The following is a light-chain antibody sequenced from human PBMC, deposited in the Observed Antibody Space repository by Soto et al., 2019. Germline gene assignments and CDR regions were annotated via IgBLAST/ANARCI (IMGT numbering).Light chain of an antibody. CDR2: DAS. CDR1: QTVSSY. J-gene: IGKJ4*01. CDR3: QQRSSRGLT. V-gene: IGKV3-11*01. Sequence: EIVLTQSPATVSLSAGERATLSCRASQTVSSYLAWYQQKPGQAPRLLIYDASNRATGIPDRFSGSGSGTDFTLTISNLEPEDFAVYFCQQRSSRGLTFGGGTTVEIK.